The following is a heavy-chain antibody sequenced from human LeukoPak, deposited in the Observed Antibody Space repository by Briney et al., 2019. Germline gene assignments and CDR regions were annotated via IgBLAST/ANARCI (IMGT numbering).Heavy chain of an antibody. D-gene: IGHD2-2*01. CDR2: ISGSGGTT. V-gene: IGHV3-23*01. CDR3: ARDQRYCSSSSCPWEPFDY. Sequence: GGPLRLSCAASGFTYNTYAMSWVRQAPGKGLEWVSAISGSGGTTYYADSVEGRFIISRDSSKNTLYLQMDSRRAEDTVVYYCARDQRYCSSSSCPWEPFDYWGQGTLVTVSS. J-gene: IGHJ4*02. CDR1: GFTYNTYA.